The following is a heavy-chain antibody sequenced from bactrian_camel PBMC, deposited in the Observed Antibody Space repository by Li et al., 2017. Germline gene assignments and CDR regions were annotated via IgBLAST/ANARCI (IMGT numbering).Heavy chain of an antibody. D-gene: IGHD6*01. J-gene: IGHJ4*01. V-gene: IGHV3S1*01. CDR3: ATGQAIGAAYGGSWYGIDY. Sequence: HVQLVESGGASVKAGGSLRLSCTASGSMDRGSCLGWFRQAPGKGLEWVSRIDDGGGSPYYSDSVKGRFTISRDNAKSTLYLHMDSLKPGDTAMYYCATGQAIGAAYGGSWYGIDYWGQGTQVTVS. CDR2: IDDGGGSP. CDR1: GSMDRGSC.